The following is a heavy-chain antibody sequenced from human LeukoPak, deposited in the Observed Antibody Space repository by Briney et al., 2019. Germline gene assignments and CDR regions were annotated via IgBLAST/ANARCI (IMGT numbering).Heavy chain of an antibody. CDR3: ARGGGGWPFDY. CDR1: GFTFSSYS. V-gene: IGHV3-21*01. D-gene: IGHD3-10*01. CDR2: ISSSSSYI. Sequence: TGGSLRLSCAASGFTFSSYSMNWVRQAPGKGLEWVSSISSSSSYIYYADSVKGRFTISRDNAKNSLYLQMNSLRAEDTAVYYCARGGGGWPFDYWGQGTLVTVSS. J-gene: IGHJ4*02.